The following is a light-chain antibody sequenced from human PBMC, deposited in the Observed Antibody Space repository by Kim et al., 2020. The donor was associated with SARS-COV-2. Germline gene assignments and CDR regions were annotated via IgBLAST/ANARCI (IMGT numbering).Light chain of an antibody. Sequence: GGTVTLTCGLSSGSVSTSYYPSWYQQTPGQAPRTLIYKTNTRSSGVPDRFSGSILGNKAALTITGAQADDESDYYCVLYMGNGISVFGGGTQLTVL. J-gene: IGLJ3*02. CDR3: VLYMGNGISV. V-gene: IGLV8-61*01. CDR1: SGSVSTSYY. CDR2: KTN.